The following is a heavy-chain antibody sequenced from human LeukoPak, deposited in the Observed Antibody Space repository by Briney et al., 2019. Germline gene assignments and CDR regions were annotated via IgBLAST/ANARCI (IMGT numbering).Heavy chain of an antibody. CDR3: ARDPRYSSSAHVFDI. J-gene: IGHJ3*02. Sequence: SETLSLTCTVSGGSISSGSYYWSWIRQPAGKGLEWIGRIYSSGSTNYNPSLKSRVTISQDTSKNQVPLKLSSVTAADTAVYYCARDPRYSSSAHVFDIWGQGTMVTVSS. D-gene: IGHD6-6*01. CDR2: IYSSGST. V-gene: IGHV4-61*02. CDR1: GGSISSGSYY.